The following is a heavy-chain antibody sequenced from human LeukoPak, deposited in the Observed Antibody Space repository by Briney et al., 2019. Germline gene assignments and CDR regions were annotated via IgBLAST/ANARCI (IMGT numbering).Heavy chain of an antibody. CDR2: INPNSGGT. D-gene: IGHD5-24*01. Sequence: ASVKVSCKASGYTFTGYYMHWVRQAPGQGLEWMGWINPNSGGTNYAQKFQGRVTMTRDTSISTAYMELSRLRSDDTAVYYCARKGDLVEMATEGDAFDIWGQGTMVTVSS. CDR3: ARKGDLVEMATEGDAFDI. V-gene: IGHV1-2*02. CDR1: GYTFTGYY. J-gene: IGHJ3*02.